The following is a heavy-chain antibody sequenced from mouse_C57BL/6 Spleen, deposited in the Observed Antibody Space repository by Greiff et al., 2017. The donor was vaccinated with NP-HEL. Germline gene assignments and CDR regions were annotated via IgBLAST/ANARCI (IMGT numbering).Heavy chain of an antibody. Sequence: QVQLQQSGPELVKPGASVKISCKASGYAFSSSWLNWVKQRPGKGLEWIGRIYPGDGDTNYNGKFKGKATLTADKSSSTAYMQLSSLTSEDSAVYFCADGNYGDYCDYWGQGTTLTVSS. CDR3: ADGNYGDYCDY. CDR1: GYAFSSSW. D-gene: IGHD2-1*01. CDR2: IYPGDGDT. V-gene: IGHV1-82*01. J-gene: IGHJ2*01.